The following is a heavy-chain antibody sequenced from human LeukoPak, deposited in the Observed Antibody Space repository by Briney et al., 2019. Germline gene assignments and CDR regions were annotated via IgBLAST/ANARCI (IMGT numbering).Heavy chain of an antibody. CDR3: AARKYSSSSSQSIDY. V-gene: IGHV4-4*08. D-gene: IGHD6-6*01. CDR1: GGSISKDY. Sequence: PSGTLSLTCTVSGGSISKDYWSWIRQPPGKGLEWVGYVSHSGFNQSNGDITVYNPSHESRVTISVDTSKNQFSLKLSSVTATDTAVYYCAARKYSSSSSQSIDYWGQGTLVTVSS. J-gene: IGHJ4*02. CDR2: VSHSGFNQSNGDIT.